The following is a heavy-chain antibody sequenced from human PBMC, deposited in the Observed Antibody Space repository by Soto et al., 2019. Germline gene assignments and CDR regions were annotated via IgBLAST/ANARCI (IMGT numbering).Heavy chain of an antibody. Sequence: SETLSLTCTVSGGSISSSSYYWGWIRQPPGKGLEWIGSIYYSGSTYYNPPLKSRVTISVDTSKNQFSLKLSSVTAADTAVYYCARRLYYDSSGFEGGGMDVWGQGTTVT. D-gene: IGHD3-22*01. V-gene: IGHV4-39*01. CDR2: IYYSGST. CDR3: ARRLYYDSSGFEGGGMDV. J-gene: IGHJ6*02. CDR1: GGSISSSSYY.